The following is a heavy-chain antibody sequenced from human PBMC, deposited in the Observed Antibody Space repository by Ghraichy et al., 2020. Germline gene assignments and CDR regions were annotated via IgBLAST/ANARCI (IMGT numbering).Heavy chain of an antibody. J-gene: IGHJ5*02. CDR1: GYYIRNGHF. D-gene: IGHD6-6*01. CDR3: ARGLGYSASSNWFDP. V-gene: IGHV4-38-2*02. Sequence: SETLSLTCSVSGYYIRNGHFWVWIRQPPGKGLEWIGSMSQSGSSSYNPSLKSRVTISVDTSNNRFSLNLTSVTAADTAVYYCARGLGYSASSNWFDPWGQGTLVTVSS. CDR2: MSQSGSS.